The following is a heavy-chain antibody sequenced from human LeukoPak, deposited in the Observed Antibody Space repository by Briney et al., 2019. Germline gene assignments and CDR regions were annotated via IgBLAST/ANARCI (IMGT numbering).Heavy chain of an antibody. D-gene: IGHD6-19*01. Sequence: SVKVSCKASGGTFSSYAISWVRQAPGQGLEWMGGIIPIFGTANYAQKFQGRVTITADESTSTAYMELSSLRSEDTAVYYCARDPTQWLVFRTFEVKGYYFDYWGQGTLVTVSS. CDR3: ARDPTQWLVFRTFEVKGYYFDY. CDR2: IIPIFGTA. V-gene: IGHV1-69*13. J-gene: IGHJ4*02. CDR1: GGTFSSYA.